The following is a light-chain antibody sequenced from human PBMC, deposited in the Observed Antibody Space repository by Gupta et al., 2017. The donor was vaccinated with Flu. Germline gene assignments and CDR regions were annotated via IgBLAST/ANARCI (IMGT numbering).Light chain of an antibody. Sequence: QSVLTQPPSASETPGPRVTISCSGSFSDIGSNFVYWYQHLPGTAPKLLISRSSQRPSGVPDRFSGSKSGTSASLAISGLRSEDEAEYYCASWDDNQSGWVFGGGTKLTVL. J-gene: IGLJ3*02. CDR1: FSDIGSNF. V-gene: IGLV1-47*01. CDR3: ASWDDNQSGWV. CDR2: RSS.